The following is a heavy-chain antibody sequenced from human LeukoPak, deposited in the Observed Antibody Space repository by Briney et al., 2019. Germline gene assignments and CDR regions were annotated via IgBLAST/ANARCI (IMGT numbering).Heavy chain of an antibody. D-gene: IGHD3-3*01. CDR3: ARHGHYDFWSDYYGILGY. CDR1: GGSISSSSYY. V-gene: IGHV4-39*01. CDR2: IYYSGST. J-gene: IGHJ4*02. Sequence: SETLSLTCTVSGGSISSSSYYWGWIRQPPGKGLEWIGSIYYSGSTYYNPSLKSRVTISVDTSKNQFSLKLSSVTAADTAVYYCARHGHYDFWSDYYGILGYWGQGTLVTVSS.